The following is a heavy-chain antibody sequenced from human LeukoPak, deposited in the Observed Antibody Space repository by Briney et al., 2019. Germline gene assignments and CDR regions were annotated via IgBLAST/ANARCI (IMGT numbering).Heavy chain of an antibody. V-gene: IGHV3-30*18. D-gene: IGHD1-14*01. CDR2: ISYDDNSE. CDR3: AKVAGTGRPDYYFDS. Sequence: GGSLRLSCEASGFTFSDYGMHWVRQAPGKGLEWVAVISYDDNSEYYRDSVKGRFAISRDNSRRTLYLQMNSLRPEDTAVYYCAKVAGTGRPDYYFDSWGQGTLVTVSS. CDR1: GFTFSDYG. J-gene: IGHJ4*02.